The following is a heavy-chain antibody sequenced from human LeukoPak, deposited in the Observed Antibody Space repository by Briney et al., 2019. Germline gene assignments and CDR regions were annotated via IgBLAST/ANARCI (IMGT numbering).Heavy chain of an antibody. CDR3: ARGHRIVVVPAAPSKYYYYYGMDV. Sequence: SETLSLTCTVSGGSISSYYWSWIRQPPGKGLEWIGEINHSGSTNYNPSLKSRVTISVDTSKNQFSLKLSSVTAADTAVYYCARGHRIVVVPAAPSKYYYYYGMDVWGQGTTVTVSS. J-gene: IGHJ6*02. V-gene: IGHV4-34*01. CDR1: GGSISSYY. CDR2: INHSGST. D-gene: IGHD2-2*01.